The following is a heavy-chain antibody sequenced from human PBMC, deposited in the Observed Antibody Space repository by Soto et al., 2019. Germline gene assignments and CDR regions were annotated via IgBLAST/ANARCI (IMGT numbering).Heavy chain of an antibody. CDR1: GFTFSSYA. Sequence: GGSLRLSCAASGFTFSSYAMSWVRQAPGKGLEWVSAISGSGGSTYYADSVKGRFTISRDNSKNTLYLQMNSLRAEDTAVYYCAKGSMGYSSGWRGSWYFDYWGQGTLVTVSS. D-gene: IGHD6-19*01. V-gene: IGHV3-23*01. CDR3: AKGSMGYSSGWRGSWYFDY. CDR2: ISGSGGST. J-gene: IGHJ4*02.